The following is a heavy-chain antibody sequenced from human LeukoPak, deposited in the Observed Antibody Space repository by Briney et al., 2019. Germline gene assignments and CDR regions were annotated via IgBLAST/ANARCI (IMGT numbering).Heavy chain of an antibody. CDR1: GYTFTSYA. V-gene: IGHV1-3*01. D-gene: IGHD1-26*01. J-gene: IGHJ3*02. Sequence: VASVKVSCKASGYTFTSYAMHWVRQAPGQRLEWMGWINAGNGNTKYSQKFQGRVTITRDTSASTAYMELSSLRSEDTAVYYCARFGSGSYFDAFDIWGQGTMVTVSS. CDR3: ARFGSGSYFDAFDI. CDR2: INAGNGNT.